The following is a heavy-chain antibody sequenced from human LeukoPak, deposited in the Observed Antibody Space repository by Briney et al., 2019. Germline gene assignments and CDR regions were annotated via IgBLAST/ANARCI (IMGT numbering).Heavy chain of an antibody. J-gene: IGHJ4*02. Sequence: GGSLRLSCAASGFTFSSYAMSWVRQAPGKGLECVANIKQDGTEIYYVDSVKGRFTISRDSAKNSLYLQMNSLRGEDTAVYYCARGGPTPFYFDYWGQGTLVTVSS. D-gene: IGHD4-11*01. CDR3: ARGGPTPFYFDY. CDR1: GFTFSSYA. CDR2: IKQDGTEI. V-gene: IGHV3-7*01.